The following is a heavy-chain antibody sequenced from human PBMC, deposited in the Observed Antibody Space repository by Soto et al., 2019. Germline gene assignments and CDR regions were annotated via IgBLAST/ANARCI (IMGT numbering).Heavy chain of an antibody. CDR2: IKSETDGGTT. J-gene: IGHJ4*02. CDR3: SADGWLQMWFIDY. V-gene: IGHV3-15*01. CDR1: GITFSKAW. D-gene: IGHD5-18*01. Sequence: PGGSLRLSCAASGITFSKAWMSWVRQAPGKGLEWVGRIKSETDGGTTDYAAPVKGRFTISRDDSKNTLYLQMNSLKTEDTAVYYCSADGWLQMWFIDYWGQGTLVTVSS.